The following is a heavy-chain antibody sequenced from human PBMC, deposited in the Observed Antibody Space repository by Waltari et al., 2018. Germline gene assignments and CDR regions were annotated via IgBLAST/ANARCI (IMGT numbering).Heavy chain of an antibody. J-gene: IGHJ3*02. CDR3: ARGQFPRLRAFDI. CDR2: INHSGST. CDR1: GGSFSGYY. D-gene: IGHD3-3*01. V-gene: IGHV4-34*01. Sequence: QVQLQQWGAGLLKPSETLSLTCAVYGGSFSGYYWSWIPQPPGKGLEWIGEINHSGSTNYNPSLKSRVTISVDTSKNQFSLKLSSVTAADTAVYYCARGQFPRLRAFDIWGQGTMVTVSS.